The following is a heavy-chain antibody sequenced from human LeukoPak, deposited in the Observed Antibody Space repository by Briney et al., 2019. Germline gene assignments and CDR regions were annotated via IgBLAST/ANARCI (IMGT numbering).Heavy chain of an antibody. CDR1: GGSISSYY. D-gene: IGHD3-10*01. CDR2: TYYSGST. CDR3: TSVWDYYGSGSYSGYFDY. J-gene: IGHJ4*02. Sequence: PSETLSLTCTVSGGSISSYYWSWLRQPPGKGLEWIGYTYYSGSTNYNPSLTSRATISVDTSKNQFSLKLSSVTAADTVVYYCTSVWDYYGSGSYSGYFDYWGQGTLVTVSS. V-gene: IGHV4-59*01.